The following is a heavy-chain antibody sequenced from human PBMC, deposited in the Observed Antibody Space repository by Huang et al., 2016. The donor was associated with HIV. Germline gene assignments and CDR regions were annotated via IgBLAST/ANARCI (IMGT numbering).Heavy chain of an antibody. V-gene: IGHV1-69*01. CDR1: GGNFNSYT. CDR2: IVPSLGKP. D-gene: IGHD5-12*01. CDR3: AKWGGLSDYDFRRTHAFDI. Sequence: QVQLVQSGAEVRKPGSSVKVSCKASGGNFNSYTRNWLRQATGQGHERMGGIVPSLGKPNYALKFQARITITADGATSTAYMVLSSLGPEDTAIYYCAKWGGLSDYDFRRTHAFDIWGQGTVVTVSS. J-gene: IGHJ3*02.